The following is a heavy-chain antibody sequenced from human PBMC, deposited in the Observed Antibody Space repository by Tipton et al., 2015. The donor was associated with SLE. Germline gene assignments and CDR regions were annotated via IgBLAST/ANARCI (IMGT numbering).Heavy chain of an antibody. CDR1: GGSISGYY. D-gene: IGHD2-2*01. V-gene: IGHV4-59*08. Sequence: TLSLTCTVSGGSISGYYWSWIRQSPGKGLEWIGYVDYGGNTDYNPSLKSRVAISVDTPKKQFSLKLNSVTAADTAVYYCARLGSSTYLTLDGYYFDYWGQGALVPVSS. CDR3: ARLGSSTYLTLDGYYFDY. J-gene: IGHJ4*02. CDR2: VDYGGNT.